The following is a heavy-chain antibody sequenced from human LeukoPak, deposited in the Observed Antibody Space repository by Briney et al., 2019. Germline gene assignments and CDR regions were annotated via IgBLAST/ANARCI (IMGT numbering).Heavy chain of an antibody. J-gene: IGHJ6*02. CDR3: SKRESTALVLNGMDV. CDR1: GGSISSSSYY. Sequence: PSEALSLTRTFSGGSISSSSYYLGWLRPPPGKGRGWIGCIYYRGSAYYNPPLKSRDTISVDTTKNQFSLQLSSVTGADTAVYSWSKRESTALVLNGMDVWGQGTTVTVSS. D-gene: IGHD5-18*01. CDR2: IYYRGSA. V-gene: IGHV4-39*01.